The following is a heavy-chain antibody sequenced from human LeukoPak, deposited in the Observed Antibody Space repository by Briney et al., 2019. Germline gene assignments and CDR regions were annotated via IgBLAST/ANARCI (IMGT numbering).Heavy chain of an antibody. V-gene: IGHV5-51*01. Sequence: GESLKISCKGSGYSFTSYWIGWVRQMPGKGLEGMGIIYPGDSDTRYSPSFQGQVTISADKSISTAYLQWSSLKASDTAMYYCARRSPDCSGGSCYPPDYYYYYMDVWGKGTTVTVSS. CDR1: GYSFTSYW. CDR3: ARRSPDCSGGSCYPPDYYYYYMDV. J-gene: IGHJ6*03. CDR2: IYPGDSDT. D-gene: IGHD2-15*01.